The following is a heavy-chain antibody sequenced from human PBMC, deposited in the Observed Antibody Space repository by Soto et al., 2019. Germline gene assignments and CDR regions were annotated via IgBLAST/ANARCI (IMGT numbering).Heavy chain of an antibody. Sequence: SETLSLTGAVYGGSFSGYYWSWIRQPPGKGLEWIGEINHSGSTNYNPSLKSRVTISVDTSKNQFSLKLSSVTAADTAVYYCARGLDSGYDSENYFDYWGQGTLVTVSS. CDR1: GGSFSGYY. D-gene: IGHD5-12*01. J-gene: IGHJ4*02. V-gene: IGHV4-34*01. CDR2: INHSGST. CDR3: ARGLDSGYDSENYFDY.